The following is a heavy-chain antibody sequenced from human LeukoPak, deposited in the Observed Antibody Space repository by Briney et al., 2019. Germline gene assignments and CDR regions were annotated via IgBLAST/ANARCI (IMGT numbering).Heavy chain of an antibody. J-gene: IGHJ3*02. CDR1: GGSFSGYY. V-gene: IGHV4-59*01. Sequence: SETLSLTCAVYGGSFSGYYWSWIRQPPGKGLEWIGYIYYSGSTNYNPSLKSRVTISVDTSKNQFSLKLSSVTAADTAVYYCARDRVSYYYGSGSPYDAFDIWGQGTMVTVSS. D-gene: IGHD3-10*01. CDR2: IYYSGST. CDR3: ARDRVSYYYGSGSPYDAFDI.